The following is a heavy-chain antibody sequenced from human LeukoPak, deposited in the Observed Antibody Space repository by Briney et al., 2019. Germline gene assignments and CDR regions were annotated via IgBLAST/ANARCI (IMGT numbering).Heavy chain of an antibody. Sequence: ASVKVSCKASGYIFTGYYLHWVRQAPGQGLEWMGWSNPSSGGTNYAQKFQGRVTMTRDTSISTAYMELSRLRSDVTAVYYCARGPGGGYDWLGHWGQGTLVTVSS. V-gene: IGHV1-2*02. CDR3: ARGPGGGYDWLGH. J-gene: IGHJ4*02. CDR1: GYIFTGYY. CDR2: SNPSSGGT. D-gene: IGHD5-12*01.